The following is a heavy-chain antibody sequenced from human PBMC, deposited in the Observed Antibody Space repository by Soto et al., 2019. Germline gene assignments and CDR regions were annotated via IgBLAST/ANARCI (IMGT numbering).Heavy chain of an antibody. J-gene: IGHJ4*02. D-gene: IGHD6-19*01. Sequence: SETLSLTCTVSGGSISSYYWSWIRQPPGKGLEWIGCIYYSGSTNYNPSLKSRVTLSIDTSKIQFSLSLTSVTAADTAIYYCVRQPNRPLAGDDWGQGTLVTVAS. CDR1: GGSISSYY. CDR2: IYYSGST. CDR3: VRQPNRPLAGDD. V-gene: IGHV4-59*08.